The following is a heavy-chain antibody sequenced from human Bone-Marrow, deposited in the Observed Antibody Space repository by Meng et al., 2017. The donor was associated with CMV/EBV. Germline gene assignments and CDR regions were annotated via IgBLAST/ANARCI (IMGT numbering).Heavy chain of an antibody. CDR3: AKDRSAYGYVEAGFDY. D-gene: IGHD5-18*01. CDR2: ISGSGGST. Sequence: GESLKISCAASGFTFSSYSMNWVRQAPGKGLEWVSAISGSGGSTYYADSVKGRFTISRDNSKNTLYLQMNSLRAEDTAVYYCAKDRSAYGYVEAGFDYWGQGTLVTVLL. J-gene: IGHJ4*02. V-gene: IGHV3-23*01. CDR1: GFTFSSYS.